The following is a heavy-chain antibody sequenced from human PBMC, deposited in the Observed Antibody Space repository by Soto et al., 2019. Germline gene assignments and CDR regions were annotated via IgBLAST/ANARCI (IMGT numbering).Heavy chain of an antibody. CDR2: IYYSGST. CDR1: GGSISSYY. J-gene: IGHJ6*03. Sequence: SETLSLTCTVSGGSISSYYWSWIRQPPGKGLEWIGYIYYSGSTNYNPSLKSRVTISVDTSKNQFSLKLSSVTAADTAVYYCARGGSGRPDYYYYMDVWGKGTTVTVSS. D-gene: IGHD3-10*01. CDR3: ARGGSGRPDYYYYMDV. V-gene: IGHV4-59*08.